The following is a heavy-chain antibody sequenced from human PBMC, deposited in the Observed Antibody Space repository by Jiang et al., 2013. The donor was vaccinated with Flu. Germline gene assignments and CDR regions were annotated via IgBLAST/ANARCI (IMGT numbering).Heavy chain of an antibody. CDR3: AKDVLLRFLESSDDAFDI. D-gene: IGHD3-3*01. V-gene: IGHV3-30*18. Sequence: HWVRQAPGKGLEWVAVISYDGSNKYYADSVKGRFTISRDNSKNTLYLQMNSLRAEDTAVYYCAKDVLLRFLESSDDAFDIWGQGTMVTVSS. CDR2: ISYDGSNK. J-gene: IGHJ3*02.